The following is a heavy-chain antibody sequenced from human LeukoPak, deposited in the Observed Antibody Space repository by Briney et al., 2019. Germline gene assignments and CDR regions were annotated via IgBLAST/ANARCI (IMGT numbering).Heavy chain of an antibody. D-gene: IGHD3-3*01. CDR2: INHSGST. CDR3: ASGKHDFWSGYATNWFDP. CDR1: GGSFSGYY. V-gene: IGHV4-34*01. Sequence: SETLSLTCAVYGGSFSGYYWSWIRQPPGKGLEWIGEINHSGSTNYNPSLKSRVTISVDTSKNQFSLQLSSVTAADTAVYYCASGKHDFWSGYATNWFDPWGQGTLVTVSS. J-gene: IGHJ5*02.